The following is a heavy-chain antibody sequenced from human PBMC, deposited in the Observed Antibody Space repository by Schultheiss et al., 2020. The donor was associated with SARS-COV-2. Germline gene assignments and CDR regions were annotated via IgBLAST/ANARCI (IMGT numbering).Heavy chain of an antibody. J-gene: IGHJ6*02. D-gene: IGHD6-13*01. Sequence: GESLKISCTASGFTFGDYAMSWVRQAPGKGLEWVSGIYSGGNRYYADSVKGRFTISRDNSKNTLYLQMNSLRAEDTAVYYCARDEMTAAAGLHGMDVWGQGTTVTVSS. CDR2: IYSGGNR. CDR3: ARDEMTAAAGLHGMDV. CDR1: GFTFGDYA. V-gene: IGHV3-66*01.